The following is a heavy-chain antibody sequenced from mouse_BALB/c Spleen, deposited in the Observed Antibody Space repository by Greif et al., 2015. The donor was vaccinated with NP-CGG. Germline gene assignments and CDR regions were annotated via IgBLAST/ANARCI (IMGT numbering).Heavy chain of an antibody. V-gene: IGHV1S56*01. CDR1: GYTFTSYY. D-gene: IGHD2-2*01. J-gene: IGHJ3*01. CDR2: IYPGDGST. CDR3: ARRGYEGAWFAY. Sequence: VQLQQSGPELVKPGASVKMSCKASGYTFTSYYIHWVKQRPGQGLEWIGWIYPGDGSTKYNEKFKGKTTLTADKSSSTAYMLLSSLTSEDSAIYFCARRGYEGAWFAYWGQGTLVTVSA.